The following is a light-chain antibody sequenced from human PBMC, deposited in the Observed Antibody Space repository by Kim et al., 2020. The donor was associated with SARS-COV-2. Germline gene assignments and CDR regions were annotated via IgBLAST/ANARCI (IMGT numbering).Light chain of an antibody. V-gene: IGLV2-11*01. CDR3: CSYAGNDLFV. CDR2: DVI. Sequence: QSALTQPRSVSGSPGQSLTISCTGTNSDVGGYNYVSWYKQYPGKAPKHIIYDVIKRPSGVPDRFSASTTGNTASLTISGVQAEDEADYYCCSYAGNDLFVLGTGTKVTV. CDR1: NSDVGGYNY. J-gene: IGLJ1*01.